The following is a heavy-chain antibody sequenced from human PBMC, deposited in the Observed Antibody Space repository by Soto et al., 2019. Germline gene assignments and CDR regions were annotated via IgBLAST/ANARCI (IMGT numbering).Heavy chain of an antibody. D-gene: IGHD5-12*01. V-gene: IGHV3-23*01. CDR3: AKGPYSGYHFGQSFDY. J-gene: IGHJ4*02. CDR2: INGSGAFT. Sequence: EVHLLESGGGLVQPGGSLRLSCAASGFTFNSYAMSWVRQAPGKGLEWVSTINGSGAFTYSTVSVKGRFTISRDNSKNTLYLQMNSLRADDTAVYYCAKGPYSGYHFGQSFDYWGQGTLVTVSS. CDR1: GFTFNSYA.